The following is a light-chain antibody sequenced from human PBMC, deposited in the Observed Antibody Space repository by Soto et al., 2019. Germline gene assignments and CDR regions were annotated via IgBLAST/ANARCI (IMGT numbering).Light chain of an antibody. V-gene: IGKV3-20*01. Sequence: EIVLTQSPGTLSLSPGERATLSCRASQSVSSSYLAWYQQTPGQAPRLLIYGASTRATDVPDRFSGSGSGADFTLSISRLEPEDFAVYYCQQYGSSPPRTFGQGTKVDIK. J-gene: IGKJ1*01. CDR1: QSVSSSY. CDR2: GAS. CDR3: QQYGSSPPRT.